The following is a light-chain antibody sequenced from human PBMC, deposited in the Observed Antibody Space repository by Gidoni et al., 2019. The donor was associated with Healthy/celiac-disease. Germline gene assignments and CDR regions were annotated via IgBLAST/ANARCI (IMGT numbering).Light chain of an antibody. Sequence: IVLTQSPGTLSLSPGERATLSCRASQSVSSSYLAWYQQKPGQAPRLLIYGASSRATGIQDRFSGSGSGTDFTLTISRLEPEDFAVYYCQQYGRSPRTFGQGTKVEIK. CDR1: QSVSSSY. V-gene: IGKV3-20*01. CDR2: GAS. CDR3: QQYGRSPRT. J-gene: IGKJ1*01.